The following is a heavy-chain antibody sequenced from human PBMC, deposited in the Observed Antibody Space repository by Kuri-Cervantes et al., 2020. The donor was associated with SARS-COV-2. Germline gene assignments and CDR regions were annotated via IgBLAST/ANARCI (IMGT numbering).Heavy chain of an antibody. CDR1: GFTFRDYY. CDR2: INHSGST. Sequence: GSLRLSCVASGFTFRDYYMSWIRQAPGKGLEWIGEINHSGSTNYNPSLKSRVTISVDTSKNQFSLKLSSVTAADTAVYYCARGRIGYSSGWSYWYFDLWGRGTLVTVSS. V-gene: IGHV4-34*01. D-gene: IGHD6-19*01. J-gene: IGHJ2*01. CDR3: ARGRIGYSSGWSYWYFDL.